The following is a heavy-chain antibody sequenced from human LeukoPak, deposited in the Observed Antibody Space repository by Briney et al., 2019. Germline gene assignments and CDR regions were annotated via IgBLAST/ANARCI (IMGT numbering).Heavy chain of an antibody. D-gene: IGHD2-15*01. Sequence: GGSLRLSCAASGFTFSRYSMNWVRQAPGKGLEWVSSISTSGSYIYYADSLKGRFTISRDNAKNSLYLEMNSLRAEDTAVYYCAGPRFYCSGGSCYSGGFDSWGRGTLVTVSS. CDR1: GFTFSRYS. CDR2: ISTSGSYI. J-gene: IGHJ4*02. V-gene: IGHV3-21*01. CDR3: AGPRFYCSGGSCYSGGFDS.